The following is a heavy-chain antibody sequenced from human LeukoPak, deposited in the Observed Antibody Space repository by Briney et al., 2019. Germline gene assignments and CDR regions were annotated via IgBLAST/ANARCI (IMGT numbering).Heavy chain of an antibody. CDR3: AKGSSRPPNAFDI. J-gene: IGHJ3*02. CDR1: GFTFSGHW. D-gene: IGHD6-6*01. V-gene: IGHV3-7*01. Sequence: GGSLRLSCAASGFTFSGHWMSWVRQAPGKGLEWVASIRQDGSEKHYVDSVEGRFTISRDNAKNSLHLQMNSPRAEDTAVYYCAKGSSRPPNAFDIWGQGTLVTVS. CDR2: IRQDGSEK.